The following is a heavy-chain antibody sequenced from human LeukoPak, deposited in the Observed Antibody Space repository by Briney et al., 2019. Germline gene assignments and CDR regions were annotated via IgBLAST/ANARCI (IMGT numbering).Heavy chain of an antibody. V-gene: IGHV3-23*01. D-gene: IGHD6-19*01. CDR1: GFDLWRYA. CDR3: ARGITNIAVGDY. Sequence: GGSLRLSCAASGFDLWRYAMSWVRQAPGKGLQWVADVSDGGEGTHYANSVQGRFTISRDNSKNTLFLQMNSLRAEDTAIYYCARGITNIAVGDYWGQGTLVTVSS. CDR2: VSDGGEGT. J-gene: IGHJ4*02.